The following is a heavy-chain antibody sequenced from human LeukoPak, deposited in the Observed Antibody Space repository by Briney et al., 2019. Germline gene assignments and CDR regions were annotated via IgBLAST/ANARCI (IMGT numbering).Heavy chain of an antibody. V-gene: IGHV5-51*01. CDR3: ARGGGGASVSYSLDY. Sequence: GESLKISCKDSGHSFSTYWTAWVRQMLDKGLEWMGVIHPGDSNTSYRPSFQGQATISADKSISTAYLQWSSLKAAETDMYYCARGGGGASVSYSLDYWGQGTLVSVSS. CDR1: GHSFSTYW. CDR2: IHPGDSNT. D-gene: IGHD3-10*01. J-gene: IGHJ4*02.